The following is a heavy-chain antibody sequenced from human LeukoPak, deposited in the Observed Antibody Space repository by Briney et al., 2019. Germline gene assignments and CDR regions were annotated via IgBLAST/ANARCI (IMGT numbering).Heavy chain of an antibody. Sequence: PSETLSLTCTVSGGSISSGGYYWSWIRQHPGKGLEWIGYIYYSGSTYYNPSLKSRVTISVDTSKNQFSLKLSSVTAADTAVYYCARVLEGGGLYYYYGKDVWGQGTTVTVSS. D-gene: IGHD3-16*01. J-gene: IGHJ6*02. V-gene: IGHV4-31*03. CDR3: ARVLEGGGLYYYYGKDV. CDR2: IYYSGST. CDR1: GGSISSGGYY.